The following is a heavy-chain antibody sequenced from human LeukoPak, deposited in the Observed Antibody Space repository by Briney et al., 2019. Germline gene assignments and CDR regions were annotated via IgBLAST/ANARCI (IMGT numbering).Heavy chain of an antibody. Sequence: PGGSLRLSCAASGFTFSSYGMHWVRQAPGKGLEWVAVISYDGSNKYYADSVKGRFTISRDNSKNTLYLQMNSLRAEDTAVYYCAKGDFDYWGQGTLVTVSP. CDR1: GFTFSSYG. J-gene: IGHJ4*02. CDR3: AKGDFDY. CDR2: ISYDGSNK. V-gene: IGHV3-30*18.